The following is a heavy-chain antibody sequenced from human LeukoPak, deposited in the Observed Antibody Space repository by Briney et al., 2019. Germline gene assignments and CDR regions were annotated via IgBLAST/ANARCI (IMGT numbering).Heavy chain of an antibody. Sequence: GGSLRLSCATSGLTVNNNYMNWVRQAPGKGLEWVSALYIGGNTYYADSVRGRFTISRDNSKNTLYLQMNSLRAEDTAIYYCMTAAGYNFGQYWGQGTLVTVSS. CDR3: MTAAGYNFGQY. J-gene: IGHJ4*02. CDR1: GLTVNNNY. D-gene: IGHD5-18*01. V-gene: IGHV3-53*01. CDR2: LYIGGNT.